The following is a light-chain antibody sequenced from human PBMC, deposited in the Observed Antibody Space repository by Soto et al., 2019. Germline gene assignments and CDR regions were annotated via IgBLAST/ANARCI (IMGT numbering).Light chain of an antibody. CDR3: QQYHFWWT. CDR1: QSISSN. V-gene: IGKV3D-15*01. J-gene: IGKJ1*01. CDR2: GTS. Sequence: DILMTQSPISLPVTPGEPASISCWSSQSISSNLAWYQQKPGQTPRLLIYGTSIRATGIPARFSGSGSETEFTLTISSLQSEDFAVYYCQQYHFWWTFGLGTKVDIK.